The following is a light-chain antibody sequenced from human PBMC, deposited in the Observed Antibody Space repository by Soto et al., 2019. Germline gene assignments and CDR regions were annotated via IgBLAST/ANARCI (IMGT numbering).Light chain of an antibody. J-gene: IGKJ3*01. Sequence: EIVLTQSPANLSVSPGERSTLSCRARQSVSSNLAWSQQKPGQAPRLLIYGASTRATDIPARFSGSGSGPEFTLTISSLQSEDFAVYYCQQYNNWPPRITFGPGTKVDIK. CDR1: QSVSSN. CDR2: GAS. V-gene: IGKV3-15*01. CDR3: QQYNNWPPRIT.